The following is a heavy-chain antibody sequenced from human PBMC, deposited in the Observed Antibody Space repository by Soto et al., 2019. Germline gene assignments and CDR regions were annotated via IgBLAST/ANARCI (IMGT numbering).Heavy chain of an antibody. CDR1: GGSISSGGSS. J-gene: IGHJ4*02. V-gene: IGHV4-30-2*01. CDR2: IYHSGST. Sequence: PSETLSLTCAASGGSISSGGSSWSWIRQPPGKGLEWIGYIYHSGSTYYNPSLKSRVTISVGRSKNQFSLKLSSVTAADTAVYYCARAGDSSGPVALGYWGQGTLVTVSS. CDR3: ARAGDSSGPVALGY. D-gene: IGHD6-19*01.